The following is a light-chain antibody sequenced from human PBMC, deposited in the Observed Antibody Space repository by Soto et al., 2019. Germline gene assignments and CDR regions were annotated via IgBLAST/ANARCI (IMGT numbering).Light chain of an antibody. CDR3: AAWDDSLNGVV. Sequence: QSVLTQPPSASGTPGQRVTISCSGSSPNIGSNTVNWYQQLPGTAPKLLIYSNNQRPSGVPDRFSGSKSGTSASLAISGLKSEDEADYYCAAWDDSLNGVVFGGGTKLTVL. J-gene: IGLJ2*01. CDR2: SNN. V-gene: IGLV1-44*01. CDR1: SPNIGSNT.